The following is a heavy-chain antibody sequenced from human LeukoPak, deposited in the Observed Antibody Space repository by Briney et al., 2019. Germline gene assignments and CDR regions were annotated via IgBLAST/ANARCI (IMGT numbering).Heavy chain of an antibody. J-gene: IGHJ4*02. Sequence: ASVKVSCKASGYTFTSYDINWVRQATGQGLEWMGWMNPNSGNTGYAQKFQGRVTMTRNTSISTAYMGLSSLRSEDTAVYYCARGVDSGSYYVMDYWGQGTLVTVSS. CDR1: GYTFTSYD. D-gene: IGHD1-26*01. V-gene: IGHV1-8*01. CDR2: MNPNSGNT. CDR3: ARGVDSGSYYVMDY.